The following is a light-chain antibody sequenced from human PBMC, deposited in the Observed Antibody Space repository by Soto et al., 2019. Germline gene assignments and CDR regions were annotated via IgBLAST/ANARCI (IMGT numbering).Light chain of an antibody. J-gene: IGKJ1*01. V-gene: IGKV1-5*03. CDR2: KTS. CDR3: QHYNDYSWT. Sequence: DIHMTQSPSTLSASVGDRVTITCRASQSISIWLAWYQQKPGKAPNLLIYKTSSLESGVPSRFRGSGSGTEFTLTISSLQPDDVATYYCQHYNDYSWTFGQGTKVEIK. CDR1: QSISIW.